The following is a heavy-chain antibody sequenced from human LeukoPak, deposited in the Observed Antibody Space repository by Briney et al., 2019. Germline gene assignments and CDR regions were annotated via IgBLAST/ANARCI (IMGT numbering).Heavy chain of an antibody. D-gene: IGHD6-19*01. CDR2: ISYDGSNK. CDR3: ARDFSSGWGFDY. Sequence: GGSLRLSCAASGFTFSSYAMHWVRQAPGKGLEWVAVISYDGSNKYYADSVKGRFTISRDNSKNTLYLQMNSLRAEDTAVYYCARDFSSGWGFDYWGQGTLVTVSS. CDR1: GFTFSSYA. J-gene: IGHJ4*02. V-gene: IGHV3-30*04.